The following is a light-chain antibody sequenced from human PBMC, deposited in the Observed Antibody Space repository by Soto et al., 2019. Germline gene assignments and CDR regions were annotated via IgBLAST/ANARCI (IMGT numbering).Light chain of an antibody. J-gene: IGLJ1*01. CDR2: EVT. CDR1: SSDIGTYDF. Sequence: QSALTQPPSASGSPGQSVTISCSGTSSDIGTYDFVSWYQHHPGKAPKVIIYEVTKRPSGVPDRFSGSKSGNTASLTVSGLQAEDEAEYYCSSFAGSKTPYVFGTGTKLTVL. CDR3: SSFAGSKTPYV. V-gene: IGLV2-8*01.